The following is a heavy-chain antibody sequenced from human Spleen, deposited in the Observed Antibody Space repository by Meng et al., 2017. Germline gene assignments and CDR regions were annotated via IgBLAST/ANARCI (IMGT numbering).Heavy chain of an antibody. CDR1: GGSFSGYY. J-gene: IGHJ5*02. CDR3: ARARSVATLFAGGNWFDP. D-gene: IGHD5-12*01. Sequence: SETLSLTCAVNGGSFSGYYWNWIRQPPGKGLEWIGEINHSGSTYYNPSLKSRVTISVDTSTNQFSLKLSSVTAADTAVYYCARARSVATLFAGGNWFDPWGQGTLVTVSS. CDR2: INHSGST. V-gene: IGHV4-34*01.